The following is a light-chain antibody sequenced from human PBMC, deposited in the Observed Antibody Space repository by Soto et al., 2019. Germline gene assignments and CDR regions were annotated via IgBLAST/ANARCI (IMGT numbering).Light chain of an antibody. CDR3: SSYRSSSTYV. J-gene: IGLJ1*01. CDR1: SSDVGSYNY. Sequence: QSALTQPASVSGSPGQSITISCTGASSDVGSYNYVSWHQQHPGQAPKLLIYEVTNRASGIPARFSASKSGNTASLTISGLQAGDEADYYCSSYRSSSTYVFGTGTKLTVL. V-gene: IGLV2-14*01. CDR2: EVT.